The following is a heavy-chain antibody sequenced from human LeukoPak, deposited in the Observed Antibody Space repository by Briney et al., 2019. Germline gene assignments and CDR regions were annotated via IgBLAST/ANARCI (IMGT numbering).Heavy chain of an antibody. Sequence: ASVKVSCKASGYTFTNYAMNWVRQAPGQGLEWMGWIHPSTGNPTYAQGFTGRFVFSLDTSVSTTYLQISSLKAEDTAVYYCARAYQRLGELSLPDYWGQGTLVTVSS. CDR2: IHPSTGNP. CDR1: GYTFTNYA. D-gene: IGHD3-16*02. CDR3: ARAYQRLGELSLPDY. J-gene: IGHJ4*02. V-gene: IGHV7-4-1*02.